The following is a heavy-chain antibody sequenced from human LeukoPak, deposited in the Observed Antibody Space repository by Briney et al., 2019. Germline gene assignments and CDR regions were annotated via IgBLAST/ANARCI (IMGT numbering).Heavy chain of an antibody. V-gene: IGHV1-69*13. CDR3: ARGGSGSYLYYFDY. CDR2: IIPIFGTA. D-gene: IGHD1-26*01. Sequence: SVKVSCKASGGTFSSYAISWVRQAPGQGLEWVGGIIPIFGTANYAQKFQGRVTITADESTSKAYMELSSLRSEDTAVYYCARGGSGSYLYYFDYWGQGTLVTVSS. CDR1: GGTFSSYA. J-gene: IGHJ4*02.